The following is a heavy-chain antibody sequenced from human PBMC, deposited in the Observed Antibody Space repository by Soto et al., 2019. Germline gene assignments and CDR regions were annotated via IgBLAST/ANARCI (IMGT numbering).Heavy chain of an antibody. J-gene: IGHJ5*02. CDR1: GFIFSDYY. CDR2: ISSRGTHT. Sequence: PEGSLRLSCAASGFIFSDYYMSWIRQAPGKGLEWISYISSRGTHTNYADSVRGRFTISRDNAQNSLFLQMSSLRAEDTAVYYYARRSYRDDYDFGSRYQATWLDPWVQGTLVTVSS. CDR3: ARRSYRDDYDFGSRYQATWLDP. D-gene: IGHD3-3*01. V-gene: IGHV3-11*06.